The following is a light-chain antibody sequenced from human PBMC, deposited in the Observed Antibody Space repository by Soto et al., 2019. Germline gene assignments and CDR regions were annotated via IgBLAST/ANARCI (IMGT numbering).Light chain of an antibody. CDR1: QDISSN. J-gene: IGKJ5*01. V-gene: IGKV1-8*01. Sequence: AIRMTQSPSSLSASTGDRVNITCRASQDISSNLAWYQQKPGKAPNLLIYAASTLQSGVPSRFSVSGSGTDFTLTISCLQSEDFTTYYCQQYYSYPLTFGQGTRLEI. CDR3: QQYYSYPLT. CDR2: AAS.